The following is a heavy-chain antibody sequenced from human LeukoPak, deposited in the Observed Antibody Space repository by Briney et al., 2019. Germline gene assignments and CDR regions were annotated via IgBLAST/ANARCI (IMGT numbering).Heavy chain of an antibody. J-gene: IGHJ4*02. CDR3: ARTDSSGWYHYDY. D-gene: IGHD6-19*01. CDR1: GYSFTSYW. CDR2: IYPGDSDT. V-gene: IGHV5-51*01. Sequence: GESLKISCKGSGYSFTSYWIGWVGQMPGKGLEWMGLIYPGDSDTGYSPSFQGQVTVSADKSISTAYLQWSSLKASDTAMYYCARTDSSGWYHYDYWGQGTLVTVSS.